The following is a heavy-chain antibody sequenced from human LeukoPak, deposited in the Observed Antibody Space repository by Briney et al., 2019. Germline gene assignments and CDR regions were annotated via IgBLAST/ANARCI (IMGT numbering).Heavy chain of an antibody. J-gene: IGHJ4*02. D-gene: IGHD3-22*01. CDR1: GFTFSSYA. CDR2: ISNGGGNT. V-gene: IGHV3-23*01. CDR3: ASSGGSGSASYFKVFDY. Sequence: GGSLRLSCAASGFTFSSYAMSWVRQAPGRGLEWVSSISNGGGNTYYADSVKGRFTISRDNSKSTLYLQLNSLRAEDTAVYYCASSGGSGSASYFKVFDYWGQGTLVTVSS.